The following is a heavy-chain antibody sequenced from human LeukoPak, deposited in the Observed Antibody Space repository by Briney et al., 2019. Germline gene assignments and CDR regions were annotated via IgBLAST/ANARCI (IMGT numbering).Heavy chain of an antibody. CDR3: ARGLRGFVIPTFDY. Sequence: SQTLSLTCTVSGGSISSGSYYWSWIRQPPGKGLEWIGYIYYSGSTNYNPSLKSRVTISVDTSKNQFSLKLSSVTAADTAVYYCARGLRGFVIPTFDYWGQGTLVTVSS. D-gene: IGHD5-12*01. J-gene: IGHJ4*02. V-gene: IGHV4-61*01. CDR2: IYYSGST. CDR1: GGSISSGSYY.